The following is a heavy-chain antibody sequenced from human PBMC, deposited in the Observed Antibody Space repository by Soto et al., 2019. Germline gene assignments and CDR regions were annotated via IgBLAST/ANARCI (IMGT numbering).Heavy chain of an antibody. J-gene: IGHJ5*02. D-gene: IGHD3-10*01. V-gene: IGHV4-59*01. CDR3: ARDLISGLFDP. CDR1: GGSISSYY. Sequence: SETLSLTCTVSGGSISSYYWSWIRQPPGKGLEWIGYIYYSGSTNYNPSLKSRVTISVDTSKNQFSLKLSSVTAADTAVYYCARDLISGLFDPWGQGTLVTGSS. CDR2: IYYSGST.